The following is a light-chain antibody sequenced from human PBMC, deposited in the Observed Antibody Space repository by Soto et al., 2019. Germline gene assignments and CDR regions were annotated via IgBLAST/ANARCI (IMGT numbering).Light chain of an antibody. CDR3: QSYDSSLSGYV. Sequence: QPVVTQPPSVSGAPGQRVTISCTGSSSNIGAGYDVHWFQQLPGTAPKLLIYGNSNRPSGVPDRLSGSKSGTSASLAITGLQAEDEADYYCQSYDSSLSGYVFGTGTKLTVL. CDR2: GNS. J-gene: IGLJ1*01. CDR1: SSNIGAGYD. V-gene: IGLV1-40*01.